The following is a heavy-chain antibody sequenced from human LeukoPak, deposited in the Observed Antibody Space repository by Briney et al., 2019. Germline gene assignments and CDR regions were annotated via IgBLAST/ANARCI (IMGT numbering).Heavy chain of an antibody. J-gene: IGHJ4*02. Sequence: GGSLRLSCAGSGFTFSNYNMNWVRQAPGKGLEWVSSISRSSTYIYYADSVKGRFTISRDNAKNSVHLQMNSLRVEDTAVYYCARETDYADSYFDSWGQGTLVTVSS. CDR3: ARETDYADSYFDS. D-gene: IGHD4-17*01. CDR2: ISRSSTYI. V-gene: IGHV3-21*01. CDR1: GFTFSNYN.